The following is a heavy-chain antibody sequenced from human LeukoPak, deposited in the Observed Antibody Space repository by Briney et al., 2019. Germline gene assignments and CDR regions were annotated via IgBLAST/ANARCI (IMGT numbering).Heavy chain of an antibody. V-gene: IGHV4-39*01. J-gene: IGHJ4*02. CDR1: GGSISSSDYH. CDR2: IYYSGTT. D-gene: IGHD3-10*01. CDR3: ARRGYYPIDY. Sequence: SETLSLTCTVSGGSISSSDYHWGWIRQPPGKGLEWIGSIYYSGTTYYNPSLKSRVTISVDTSKNQFSLKLSSVTAADTAVYYCARRGYYPIDYWAQGTLVTVSS.